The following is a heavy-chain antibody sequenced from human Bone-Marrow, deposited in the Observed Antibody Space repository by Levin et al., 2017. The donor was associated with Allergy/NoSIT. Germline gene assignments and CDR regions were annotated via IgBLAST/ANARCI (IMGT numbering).Heavy chain of an antibody. D-gene: IGHD3-3*01. CDR2: INHSGST. V-gene: IGHV4-34*01. J-gene: IGHJ5*02. CDR3: ARAPLRKNWFDP. CDR1: GGSFSGYY. Sequence: SETLSLTCAVYGGSFSGYYWSWIRQPPGKGLEWIGEINHSGSTNYNPSLKSRVTISVDTSKNQFSLKLSSVTAADTAVYYCARAPLRKNWFDPWGQGTLVTVSS.